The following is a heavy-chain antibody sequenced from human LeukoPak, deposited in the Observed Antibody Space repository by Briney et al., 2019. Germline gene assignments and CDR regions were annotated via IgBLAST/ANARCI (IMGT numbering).Heavy chain of an antibody. J-gene: IGHJ4*02. CDR3: AKEPLYYYGSGSYYDY. CDR1: AFTFSDSW. CDR2: IKSKGDGGTT. Sequence: GGSLRLSCVASAFTFSDSWMTWVRQAPGKGLEWVGRIKSKGDGGTTDYATPVKGRFTISRDNSKNTLYLQMNSLRAEDTAVYYCAKEPLYYYGSGSYYDYWGQGTLVTVSS. D-gene: IGHD3-10*01. V-gene: IGHV3-15*01.